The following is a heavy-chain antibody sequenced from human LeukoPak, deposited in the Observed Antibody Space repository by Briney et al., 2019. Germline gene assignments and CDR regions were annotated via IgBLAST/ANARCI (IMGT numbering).Heavy chain of an antibody. CDR1: GGSISSGSYY. J-gene: IGHJ4*02. Sequence: PSETLSLTCTVSGGSISSGSYYWSWIRQPPGKALEWIGYISYTGTTNYNPSLQSRVTISVDTSKNQLSLKLTSMTAADTAVYYCARDTSGYYGRYEHWGQGTLVTVSS. CDR3: ARDTSGYYGRYEH. D-gene: IGHD3-3*01. CDR2: ISYTGTT. V-gene: IGHV4-61*01.